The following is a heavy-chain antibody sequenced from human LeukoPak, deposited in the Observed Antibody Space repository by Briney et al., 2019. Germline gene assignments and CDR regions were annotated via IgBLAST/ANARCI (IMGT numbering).Heavy chain of an antibody. V-gene: IGHV4-4*07. CDR1: GGSISSYY. Sequence: PSETLSLTCTVSGGSISSYYWSWIRQPAGKGLEWIGRIYTSGRTNYNPSLKSRVAISVDTSKNQFSLKLSPVTAADTAVYYCARSPLGGRNFDYWGQGTLVTVSS. D-gene: IGHD1-26*01. J-gene: IGHJ4*02. CDR3: ARSPLGGRNFDY. CDR2: IYTSGRT.